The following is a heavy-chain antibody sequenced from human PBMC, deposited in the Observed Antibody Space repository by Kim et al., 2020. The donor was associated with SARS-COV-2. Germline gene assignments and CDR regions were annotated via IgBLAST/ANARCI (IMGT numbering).Heavy chain of an antibody. V-gene: IGHV3-11*04. J-gene: IGHJ4*02. CDR1: GFTLSDYN. D-gene: IGHD4-17*01. CDR2: ASSSSSTI. Sequence: GGSLRLSCAASGFTLSDYNMSWIRQAPGKGLEWVSYASSSSSTIYYADSVKGRFTISRDNAKNSLYLQMNSLRTEDTALYYCARVDYDDYVGYWGQGTLV. CDR3: ARVDYDDYVGY.